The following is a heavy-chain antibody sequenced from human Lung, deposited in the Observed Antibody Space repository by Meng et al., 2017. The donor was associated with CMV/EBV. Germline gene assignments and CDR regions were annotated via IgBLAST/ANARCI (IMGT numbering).Heavy chain of an antibody. D-gene: IGHD2-21*02. J-gene: IGHJ6*02. Sequence: SCAASGFTFDDFAMHWVRQTPGEGLEWVSGISGNTGFIGYADSMKGRFTIARDNAKKTLSLQMNTLKREDTALYYGAKGGGERVTFDAMDVWGQRTTVTVSS. CDR1: GFTFDDFA. V-gene: IGHV3-9*01. CDR3: AKGGGERVTFDAMDV. CDR2: ISGNTGFI.